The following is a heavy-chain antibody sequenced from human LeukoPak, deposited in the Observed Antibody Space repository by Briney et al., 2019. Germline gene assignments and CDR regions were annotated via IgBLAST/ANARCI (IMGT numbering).Heavy chain of an antibody. J-gene: IGHJ6*04. CDR2: IIPIFGTA. CDR1: GGTFSSYA. CDR3: ARAPSPHDYGDYGYYYYGMDV. V-gene: IGHV1-69*01. D-gene: IGHD4-17*01. Sequence: SVTVSCKASGGTFSSYAISWVRQVPGQGLEWMGGIIPIFGTANYAQKFQGRVTITADESTSTAYMELSSLRSEDTAVYYCARAPSPHDYGDYGYYYYGMDVWGKGTTVTVSS.